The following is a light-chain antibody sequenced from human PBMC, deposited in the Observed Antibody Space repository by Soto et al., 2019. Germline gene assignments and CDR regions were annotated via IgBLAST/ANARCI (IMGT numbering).Light chain of an antibody. CDR3: QQRSKWPFT. V-gene: IGKV3-11*01. CDR2: DAS. CDR1: QSVSNY. Sequence: EIVMTQSPVTLSVSPGERATLSCRASQSVSNYLAWYQHKPGQAPRLVISDASNRATGIPARFSGSGSGTDFTLTISSLEPEDFAVYYCQQRSKWPFTFGPGTKVDIK. J-gene: IGKJ3*01.